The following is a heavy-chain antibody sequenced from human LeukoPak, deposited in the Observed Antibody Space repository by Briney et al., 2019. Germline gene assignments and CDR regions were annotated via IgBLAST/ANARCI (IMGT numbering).Heavy chain of an antibody. V-gene: IGHV6-1*01. CDR1: GDSVSSNSAA. J-gene: IGHJ6*03. CDR2: TYYRSKWYN. D-gene: IGHD4-17*01. CDR3: AREPTTVQYYYYYYMDV. Sequence: SQTLSLTCAISGDSVSSNSAAWNWIRQSPSRGLEWLGRTYYRSKWYNDYAVSVKSRITINPDTSKNQFSLQLNSVTPEDTAVYYCAREPTTVQYYYYYYMDVWGKGTTVTVSS.